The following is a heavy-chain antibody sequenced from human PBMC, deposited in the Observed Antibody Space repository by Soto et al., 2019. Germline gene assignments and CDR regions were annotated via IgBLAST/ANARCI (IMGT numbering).Heavy chain of an antibody. CDR2: IKSKTDGGTT. D-gene: IGHD3-22*01. V-gene: IGHV3-15*01. Sequence: GGSLRLSCAASGFTFSNAWMSWVRQAPGKGLEWVGRIKSKTDGGTTDYAAPVKGKFTISRDDSKNTLYLQMNSLKTEDTAVYYCTTSTNYYDSSGFLHFDYWGQGTLVTVSS. CDR1: GFTFSNAW. J-gene: IGHJ4*02. CDR3: TTSTNYYDSSGFLHFDY.